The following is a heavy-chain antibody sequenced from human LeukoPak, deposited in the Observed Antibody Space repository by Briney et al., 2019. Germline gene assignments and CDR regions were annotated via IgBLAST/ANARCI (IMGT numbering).Heavy chain of an antibody. CDR3: AKDSTTANFDY. Sequence: RRSLRPSCAASGFTFSSYGMHWVRQAPGKGLEWVAVISYDGSNKYYADSVKGRFTISRDNSKNTLYLQMNSLRAEDTAVYYCAKDSTTANFDYWGQGTLVTVSS. J-gene: IGHJ4*02. D-gene: IGHD2/OR15-2a*01. CDR1: GFTFSSYG. CDR2: ISYDGSNK. V-gene: IGHV3-30*18.